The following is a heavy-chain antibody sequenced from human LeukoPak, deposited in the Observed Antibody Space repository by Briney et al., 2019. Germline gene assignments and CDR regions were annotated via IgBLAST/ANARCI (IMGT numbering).Heavy chain of an antibody. CDR1: GGSFSGYY. Sequence: SETLSVTCAVYGGSFSGYYWSWIRQPPGKGLEWSGEINHSGSTNYNPSLKSRVTISVDTSKNQFSLKLSSVTAADTAVYYCARGGYYGSGSYYKGYYFDYWGQGTLVTVSS. CDR2: INHSGST. CDR3: ARGGYYGSGSYYKGYYFDY. J-gene: IGHJ4*02. D-gene: IGHD3-10*01. V-gene: IGHV4-34*01.